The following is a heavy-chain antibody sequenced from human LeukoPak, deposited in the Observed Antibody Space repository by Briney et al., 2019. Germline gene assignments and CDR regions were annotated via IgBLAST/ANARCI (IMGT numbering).Heavy chain of an antibody. D-gene: IGHD3-3*01. CDR3: ARAVDFWSCIPSFDY. CDR2: IIPIFGTA. J-gene: IGHJ4*02. V-gene: IGHV1-69*13. CDR1: GGTFRSYA. Sequence: SVKVSCKASGGTFRSYAISWVRQAPGQGLEWMGGIIPIFGTANYAQKFQGRVTITADESTSTAYMELSSLRSEDTAVYYCARAVDFWSCIPSFDYWGQGTLVTVSS.